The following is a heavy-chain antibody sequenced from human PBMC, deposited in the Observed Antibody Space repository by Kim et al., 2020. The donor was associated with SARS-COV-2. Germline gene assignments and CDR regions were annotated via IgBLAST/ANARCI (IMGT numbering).Heavy chain of an antibody. CDR3: ARDTEVVTAIPPYYYYYGMDV. V-gene: IGHV1-46*01. CDR2: INPSGGST. Sequence: ASVKVSCKASGYTFTSYYMHWVRQAPGQGLEWMGIINPSGGSTSYAQKFQGRVTMTRDTSTSTVYMELSSLRSEDTAVYYCARDTEVVTAIPPYYYYYGMDVWGQGTTVTVSS. D-gene: IGHD2-21*02. CDR1: GYTFTSYY. J-gene: IGHJ6*02.